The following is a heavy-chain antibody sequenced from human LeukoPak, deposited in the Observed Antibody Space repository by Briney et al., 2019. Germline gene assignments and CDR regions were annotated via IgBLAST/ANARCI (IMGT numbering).Heavy chain of an antibody. J-gene: IGHJ4*02. CDR2: ISAYNGNT. CDR1: GYTFTSYG. V-gene: IGHV1-18*01. CDR3: ASDGDIVVVPAASRPHY. D-gene: IGHD2-2*01. Sequence: ASVKVSCKASGYTFTSYGISWVRQAPGQGLEWMGWISAYNGNTNYAQKLQGRVTMTTDTSTSTAYMELRSLRSDDTAVYYCASDGDIVVVPAASRPHYWGQGTLVTVSS.